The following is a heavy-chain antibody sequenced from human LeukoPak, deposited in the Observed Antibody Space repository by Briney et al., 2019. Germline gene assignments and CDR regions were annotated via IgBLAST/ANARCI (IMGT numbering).Heavy chain of an antibody. CDR2: INPNSGGT. CDR1: GYTFTGYY. V-gene: IGHV1-2*02. D-gene: IGHD3-22*01. Sequence: ASVKVSCKASGYTFTGYYMHWVRQAPGQGLEWMGWINPNSGGTNYAQKFQGRVTMTRDTSISTAYMELSRLRSDDTAVYYCARSRRPVVYMDVWGKETTVTVSS. J-gene: IGHJ6*03. CDR3: ARSRRPVVYMDV.